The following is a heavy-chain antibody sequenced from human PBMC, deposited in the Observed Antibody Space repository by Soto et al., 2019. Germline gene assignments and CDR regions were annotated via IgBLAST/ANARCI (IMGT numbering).Heavy chain of an antibody. CDR2: IKTTSGGGPT. CDR3: TTGVNQWLATDY. J-gene: IGHJ4*02. D-gene: IGHD6-19*01. Sequence: EVQLVESGGGLVQPGGSLRLSCTASGFTFSTAWMNWVRQAPGRGLEWVGLIKTTSGGGPTDYAAPVTGRFTISRDDSKHTLYLQMNSLKTEDTAVYYCTTGVNQWLATDYWGQGTLVTVSS. CDR1: GFTFSTAW. V-gene: IGHV3-15*07.